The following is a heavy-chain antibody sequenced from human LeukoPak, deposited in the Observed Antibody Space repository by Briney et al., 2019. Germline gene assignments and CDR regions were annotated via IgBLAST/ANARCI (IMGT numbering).Heavy chain of an antibody. CDR2: NSGSP. Sequence: SETLSLTCTVSGGSISSSSYYWGWIRQPPGKGLEWIGSNSGSPYYNPSLKSRVTISVDTSKKQFSLKLSSVTAADTAVYYCARHVGFITMVRGVINNNWFDPWGQGTLVTVSS. V-gene: IGHV4-39*01. D-gene: IGHD3-10*01. CDR1: GGSISSSSYY. J-gene: IGHJ5*02. CDR3: ARHVGFITMVRGVINNNWFDP.